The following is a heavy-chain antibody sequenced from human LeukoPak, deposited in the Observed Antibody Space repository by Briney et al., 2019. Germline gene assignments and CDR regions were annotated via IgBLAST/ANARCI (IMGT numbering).Heavy chain of an antibody. CDR2: IFASGST. D-gene: IGHD2-2*01. Sequence: PPETLSLTCTVSGGSISSGGYYWSWIRQPAGKGLEWIGRIFASGSTNYNPSLKSRVTISIDTSKTQFSLNLISVTAADTAVYYCARVGSCSSTSCRDYWGQGTLVTVSS. CDR3: ARVGSCSSTSCRDY. V-gene: IGHV4-61*02. J-gene: IGHJ4*02. CDR1: GGSISSGGYY.